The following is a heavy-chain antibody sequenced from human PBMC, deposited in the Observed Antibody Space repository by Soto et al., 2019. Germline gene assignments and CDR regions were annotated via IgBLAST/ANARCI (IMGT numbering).Heavy chain of an antibody. V-gene: IGHV3-48*03. CDR3: ARTLKNQLPPYYYAMDV. CDR1: GFTFSRYE. Sequence: EEQLVESGGGLVHPGGSLRLSCSASGFTFSRYEMNWVRQGPGRGLEWISYISPSDSAAYYADSVKGRFTISRDNAKNTLIRQMNSLRAEDTAVYYCARTLKNQLPPYYYAMDVWGQGNTVTVSS. CDR2: ISPSDSAA. J-gene: IGHJ6*02. D-gene: IGHD1-1*01.